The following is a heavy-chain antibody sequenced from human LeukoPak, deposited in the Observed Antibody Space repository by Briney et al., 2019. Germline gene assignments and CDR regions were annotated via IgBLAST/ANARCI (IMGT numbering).Heavy chain of an antibody. V-gene: IGHV4-59*08. D-gene: IGHD5-18*01. J-gene: IGHJ3*02. CDR2: IYYSGST. CDR3: ARHVDTATGDAFDI. CDR1: GGSISSYY. Sequence: PSETLSLTCTVSGGSISSYYWSWIRQPPGKGLEWIGYIYYSGSTNYNPPLKSRVTISVDTSKNHLSLKLRSVTAADTAVYYCARHVDTATGDAFDIWGQGTMVTVSS.